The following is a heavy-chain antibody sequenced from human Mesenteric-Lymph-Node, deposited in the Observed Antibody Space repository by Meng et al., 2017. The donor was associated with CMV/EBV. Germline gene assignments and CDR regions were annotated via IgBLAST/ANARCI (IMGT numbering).Heavy chain of an antibody. J-gene: IGHJ6*02. CDR3: TTDVKGDLRNYYYYYGMDV. Sequence: GESLKISCAASGFTFSNAWMSWVRQAPGKGLEWVGRIKSKTDGGTTDYAAPVKGRFTISRDDSKNTLYLQMNSLKTEDTAVYYCTTDVKGDLRNYYYYYGMDVWGQGTTVTVSS. CDR2: IKSKTDGGTT. D-gene: IGHD2-21*02. CDR1: GFTFSNAW. V-gene: IGHV3-15*01.